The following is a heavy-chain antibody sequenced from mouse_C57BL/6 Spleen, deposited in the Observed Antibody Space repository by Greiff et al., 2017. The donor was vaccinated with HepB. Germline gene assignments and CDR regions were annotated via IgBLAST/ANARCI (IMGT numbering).Heavy chain of an antibody. J-gene: IGHJ3*01. CDR2: ISSGSSTI. V-gene: IGHV5-17*01. D-gene: IGHD1-1*01. CDR1: GFTFSDYG. CDR3: ARDYYGSVAWFAY. Sequence: EVKLMESGGGLVKPGGSLKLSCAASGFTFSDYGMHWVRQAPEKGLEWVAYISSGSSTIYYADTVKGRFTISRDNAKNTLFLQMTSLRSEYTALYYCARDYYGSVAWFAYWGQGTLVTVSA.